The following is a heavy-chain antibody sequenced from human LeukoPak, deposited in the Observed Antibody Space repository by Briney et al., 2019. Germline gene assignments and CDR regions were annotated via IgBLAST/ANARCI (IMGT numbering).Heavy chain of an antibody. CDR2: IKKDGSEK. CDR3: TFAGVVPGGLLL. CDR1: GFTSSAFW. Sequence: PGGSLRLSCVASGFTSSAFWMSWVRRPPGKGLEWVANIKKDGSEKEYVDSVKGRFSIFRDNAKNSVYLQTNSLRAEDTAVYCATFAGVVPGGLLLWGKGTTVIVSS. D-gene: IGHD2-2*01. J-gene: IGHJ6*04. V-gene: IGHV3-7*01.